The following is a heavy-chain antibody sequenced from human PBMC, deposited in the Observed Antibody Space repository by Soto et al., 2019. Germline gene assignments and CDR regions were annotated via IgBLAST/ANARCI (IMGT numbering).Heavy chain of an antibody. CDR3: ARGPTEYYDKSGDYCLDY. D-gene: IGHD3-22*01. Sequence: QVQLVQSGAEVKKPGASVMVSCKGSGYSFITYGMSWVRQAPGQGLEWVGWISTYNGNTKYVESLQGRVTMTTDTTPSTAYMARRSLRSDDTCVYYCARGPTEYYDKSGDYCLDYWGQGTLVTVPP. J-gene: IGHJ4*02. V-gene: IGHV1-18*01. CDR1: GYSFITYG. CDR2: ISTYNGNT.